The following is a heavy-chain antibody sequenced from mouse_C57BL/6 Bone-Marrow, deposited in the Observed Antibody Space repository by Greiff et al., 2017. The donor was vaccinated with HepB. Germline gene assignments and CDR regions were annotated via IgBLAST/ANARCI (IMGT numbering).Heavy chain of an antibody. V-gene: IGHV1-69*01. CDR3: AREAYYFDY. CDR2: IDPSDSYT. J-gene: IGHJ2*01. CDR1: GYTFTRYW. Sequence: QVQLQQPGAELVMPGASVKLSCKASGYTFTRYWMHWVKQRPGQGLEWIGEIDPSDSYTNYNQKFKGKSTLTVDKSSSTAYMQLNSLTSEDSAVYYCAREAYYFDYWGQGTTLTVSS.